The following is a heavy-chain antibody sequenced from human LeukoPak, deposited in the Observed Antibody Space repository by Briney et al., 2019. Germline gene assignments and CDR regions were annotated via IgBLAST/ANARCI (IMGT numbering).Heavy chain of an antibody. CDR3: VRKNRDFNAAFDI. Sequence: GVSLRLSCTASGFTVSSNYMSWVRQAPGKGLEWVSISYSDTNTNYADSVKGRFTISRDTSQNTLSLQMNSLRAEDTAVYYCVRKNRDFNAAFDIWGQGTVVTVSS. J-gene: IGHJ3*02. V-gene: IGHV3-53*01. CDR1: GFTVSSNY. D-gene: IGHD1-14*01. CDR2: SYSDTNT.